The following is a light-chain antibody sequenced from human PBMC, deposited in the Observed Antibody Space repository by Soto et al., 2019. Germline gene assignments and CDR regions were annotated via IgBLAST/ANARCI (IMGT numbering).Light chain of an antibody. J-gene: IGKJ1*01. CDR3: QQYGSLVT. CDR2: GAS. CDR1: QSVSSSY. V-gene: IGKV3-20*01. Sequence: EIVLTQSPGTLSLSPGERATLYCRASQSVSSSYLAWYQHKPGRAPRLLIDGASSRATGIPDRFSGSGSGTDFTLTISRLEPEDLAVYYCQQYGSLVTFGQGTKVDIK.